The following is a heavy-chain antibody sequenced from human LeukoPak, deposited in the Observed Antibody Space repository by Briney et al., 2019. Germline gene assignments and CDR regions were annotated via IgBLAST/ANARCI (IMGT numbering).Heavy chain of an antibody. V-gene: IGHV4-59*08. Sequence: SETLSLTCTVSGGSISSYYWSWIRQPPGKGLEWIGYIYYSGSTDYNPSLKSRVTISVDTSKNQFSLKLSSVTAADTAVYYCARLGYYYGMDVWGQGTTVTVSS. CDR3: ARLGYYYGMDV. D-gene: IGHD3-16*01. CDR1: GGSISSYY. CDR2: IYYSGST. J-gene: IGHJ6*02.